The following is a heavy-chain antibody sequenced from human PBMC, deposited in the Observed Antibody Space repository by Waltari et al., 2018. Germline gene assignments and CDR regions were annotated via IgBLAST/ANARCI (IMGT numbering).Heavy chain of an antibody. CDR1: GFSLSSYW. V-gene: IGHV3-74*01. D-gene: IGHD2-15*01. CDR2: INSDGSST. Sequence: EVQVVESGGGVVQPGGSLRLSCAASGFSLSSYWVHWVRQAPGKGLVWVSRINSDGSSTSYADFVKVRFTISRDNAKNMVYLQMSSLRVDDTAVYYCARLGCSGGSCSPWGQGTLVSVSS. CDR3: ARLGCSGGSCSP. J-gene: IGHJ5*02.